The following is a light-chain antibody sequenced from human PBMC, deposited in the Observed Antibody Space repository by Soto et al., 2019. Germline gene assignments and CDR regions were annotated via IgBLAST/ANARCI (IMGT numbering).Light chain of an antibody. CDR3: AAWDDSLSAGV. V-gene: IGLV1-47*01. CDR2: MTN. J-gene: IGLJ3*02. CDR1: WYNIGKNL. Sequence: QSVLTQPPSASGTPGQTVTISCSGGWYNIGKNLGYWYQQLPGTAPKLLIYMTNQRPSGVPDRFSGSKSGSSASLAVSGLRSEDEAVYYCAAWDDSLSAGVFGGGTKLTVL.